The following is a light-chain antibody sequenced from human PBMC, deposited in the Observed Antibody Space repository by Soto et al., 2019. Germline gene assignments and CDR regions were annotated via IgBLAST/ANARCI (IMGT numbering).Light chain of an antibody. V-gene: IGKV1-5*01. CDR1: QAISGY. CDR2: DAA. Sequence: DIQMTQSPSTLSASVADRVTIARRASQAISGYLAWYQRKPGKAPKLLIYDAANLQTGVSSRFSGSGSGTEFTLTINSLQPDDFATYYCQQYSSYPLTFGGGTKVEIK. J-gene: IGKJ4*01. CDR3: QQYSSYPLT.